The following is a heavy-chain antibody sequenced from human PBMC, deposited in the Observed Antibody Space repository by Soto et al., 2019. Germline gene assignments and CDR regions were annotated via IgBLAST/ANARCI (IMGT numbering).Heavy chain of an antibody. V-gene: IGHV4-4*08. CDR2: VHAGGTS. CDR1: GDSISPYY. D-gene: IGHD5-12*01. J-gene: IGHJ6*03. CDR3: ARRVDFPHYMDV. Sequence: QVQLQESGPGLVKPSETLSLTCTVSGDSISPYYWTWIRHPPGKGLEFIGCVHAGGTSTYNPSLESRVTMSVDTSKNHFSLRLQSVIAADTAVYYCARRVDFPHYMDVWGKGTTVTVSS.